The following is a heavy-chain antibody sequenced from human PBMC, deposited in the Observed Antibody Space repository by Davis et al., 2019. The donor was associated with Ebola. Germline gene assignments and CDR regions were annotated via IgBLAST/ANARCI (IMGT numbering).Heavy chain of an antibody. CDR1: GFILTNYA. V-gene: IGHV1-3*01. J-gene: IGHJ4*02. D-gene: IGHD1-26*01. Sequence: AASVKVSCKASGFILTNYAIHWVRQAPGQRLEWMGWVHGGNGNTKYSQRFQGRVTITTDTSASTVYLDLTSLRSEDTAVYYCAKGNSWELPQLDYWGQGTLVTVSS. CDR3: AKGNSWELPQLDY. CDR2: VHGGNGNT.